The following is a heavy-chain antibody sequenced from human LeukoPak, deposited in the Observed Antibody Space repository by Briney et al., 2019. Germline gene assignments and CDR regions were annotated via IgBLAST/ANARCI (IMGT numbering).Heavy chain of an antibody. CDR2: INPNSGGT. V-gene: IGHV1-2*02. CDR1: GYTFTGYY. D-gene: IGHD4-11*01. J-gene: IGHJ6*03. CDR3: ARDPLGVTTDYYYYMDV. Sequence: ASVTVSCKASGYTFTGYYMHWVRQAPGQGLEWMGWINPNSGGTNYAQKFQGRVTMTRDTSISTAYMELSRLRSDDTAVYYCARDPLGVTTDYYYYMDVWGKGTTVTVSS.